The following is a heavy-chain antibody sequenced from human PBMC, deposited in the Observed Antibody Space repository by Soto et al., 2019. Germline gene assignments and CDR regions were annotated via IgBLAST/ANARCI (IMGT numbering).Heavy chain of an antibody. CDR2: ISYDVSNK. Sequence: SLILSCTASGVTFGSYGMHWVRQAPGKGLEWVAVISYDVSNKYYADSLKGRFTISRDNSKNTLYLQMNSLRAEDTAVYYCARAPGYSYGYYYYYGMDVWGQGTTVTVSS. CDR3: ARAPGYSYGYYYYYGMDV. J-gene: IGHJ6*02. D-gene: IGHD5-18*01. V-gene: IGHV3-30*03. CDR1: GVTFGSYG.